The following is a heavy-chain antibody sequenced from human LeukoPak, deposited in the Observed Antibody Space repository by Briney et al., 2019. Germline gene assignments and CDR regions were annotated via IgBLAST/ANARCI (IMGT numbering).Heavy chain of an antibody. V-gene: IGHV3-21*01. J-gene: IGHJ4*02. CDR2: ISSSSSYI. CDR1: GFTFSSYS. D-gene: IGHD3-16*01. Sequence: PGGSLRLSCAASGFTFSSYSMNWVRQAPGEGLEWVSSISSSSSYIYYADSVKGRFTISRDNAKNSLYLQMNSLSAEDTAVYYCARDRRAGGTDYWGQGTLVTVSS. CDR3: ARDRRAGGTDY.